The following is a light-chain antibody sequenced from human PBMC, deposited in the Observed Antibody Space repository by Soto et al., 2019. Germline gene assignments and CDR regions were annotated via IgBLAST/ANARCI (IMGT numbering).Light chain of an antibody. V-gene: IGLV2-14*01. CDR2: DVS. J-gene: IGLJ1*01. Sequence: ALTQPASVSGSPGQSITISCTGTSSDVGGYNYVSWYQQHPGKAPKLMIYDVSNRPSGVSNRFSGSKSGNTASLTISGLQAEDEADYYCSSHTSSSLYVFGTGTKVTVL. CDR1: SSDVGGYNY. CDR3: SSHTSSSLYV.